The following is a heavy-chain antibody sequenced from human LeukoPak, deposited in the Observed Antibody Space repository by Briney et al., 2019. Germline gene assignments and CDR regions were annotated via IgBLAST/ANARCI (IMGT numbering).Heavy chain of an antibody. Sequence: GGSLRLSCAASGFTFNNYAMHWVRQAPGKGLEWVAFTPYDGSSQFYADSVKGRFTISRDNSKNTLYLQLNSLRPEDAAVYYCAKSGSIVLMVASWGQGTLVTVS. CDR3: AKSGSIVLMVAS. V-gene: IGHV3-30*02. CDR1: GFTFNNYA. D-gene: IGHD2-8*01. J-gene: IGHJ4*02. CDR2: TPYDGSSQ.